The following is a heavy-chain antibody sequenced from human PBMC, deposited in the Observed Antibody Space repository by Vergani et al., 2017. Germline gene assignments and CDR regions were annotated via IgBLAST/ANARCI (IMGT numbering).Heavy chain of an antibody. CDR2: IYYSGST. D-gene: IGHD3-3*01. CDR3: ARVYDFWSGYYYMDV. CDR1: GGSISSYY. J-gene: IGHJ6*03. Sequence: QVQLQESGPGLVKPSETLSLTCTVSGGSISSYYWSWIRQPPGKGLEWIGYIYYSGSTNYNPSLKSRVTISVDTSKNQFSLKLSSVTAADTAVYYCARVYDFWSGYYYMDVWGKGTTVTVSS. V-gene: IGHV4-59*01.